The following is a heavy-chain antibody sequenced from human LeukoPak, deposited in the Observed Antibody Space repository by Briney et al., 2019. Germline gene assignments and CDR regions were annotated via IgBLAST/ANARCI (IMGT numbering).Heavy chain of an antibody. CDR1: GFTFRSYA. D-gene: IGHD4-11*01. Sequence: GGSLRLSCAASGFTFRSYAMSWVRQAPGKGLEWVSAISGSGGSTYYADSVKGRFTISRDNSKNTLYLQMNSLRAEDTAVYYCAKGATTVMMGYYYMDVWGKGTTVTVSS. J-gene: IGHJ6*03. CDR3: AKGATTVMMGYYYMDV. CDR2: ISGSGGST. V-gene: IGHV3-23*01.